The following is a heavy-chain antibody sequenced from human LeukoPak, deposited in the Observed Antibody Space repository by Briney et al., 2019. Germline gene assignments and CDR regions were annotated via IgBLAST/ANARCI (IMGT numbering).Heavy chain of an antibody. Sequence: SETLSLTCTVSGGSISSGDYYWSWIRQPPGKGLEWIGYIYYSGSTYYNPSLKSRVTISVDTSKNQFSLKLSSVTAADTAVYYCARDERGYSSSSDDPFNWFDPWGQGTLVTVSS. J-gene: IGHJ5*02. V-gene: IGHV4-30-4*08. CDR1: GGSISSGDYY. D-gene: IGHD6-6*01. CDR2: IYYSGST. CDR3: ARDERGYSSSSDDPFNWFDP.